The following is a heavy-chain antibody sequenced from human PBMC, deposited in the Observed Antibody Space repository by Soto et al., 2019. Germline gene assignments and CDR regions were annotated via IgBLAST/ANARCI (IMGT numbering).Heavy chain of an antibody. Sequence: PGGSLRLSCAASGFTFSSYEMNWVRQAPGKGLEWVSYISSSGSTIYYADSVKGRFTISRDNAKNSLYLQMNSLRAEDTAVYYCARVHIQLWYSSSWSLDYWGQGTLVTVSS. CDR1: GFTFSSYE. CDR2: ISSSGSTI. CDR3: ARVHIQLWYSSSWSLDY. J-gene: IGHJ4*02. V-gene: IGHV3-48*03. D-gene: IGHD6-13*01.